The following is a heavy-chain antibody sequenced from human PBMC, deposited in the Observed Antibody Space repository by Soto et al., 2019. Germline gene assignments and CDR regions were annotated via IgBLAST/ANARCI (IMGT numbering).Heavy chain of an antibody. CDR2: INAGNGNT. Sequence: QVQLVQSGTEVKKPGASVKVSCKASGITFTTYAIHGVRQAPGQGLEWMGWINAGNGNTRYSQKFQGSVTLTRDTSASTAYMDLSSLTSEDAAIYYCARAISGYVTWGQGTLVTVSS. J-gene: IGHJ5*02. V-gene: IGHV1-3*01. CDR1: GITFTTYA. CDR3: ARAISGYVT. D-gene: IGHD5-12*01.